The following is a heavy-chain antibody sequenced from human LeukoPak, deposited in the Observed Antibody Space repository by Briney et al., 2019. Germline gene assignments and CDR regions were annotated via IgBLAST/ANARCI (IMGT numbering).Heavy chain of an antibody. CDR2: ISPVSSYT. CDR1: GFSFNSYT. D-gene: IGHD2/OR15-2a*01. J-gene: IGHJ6*02. Sequence: GGSLRLSCLASGFSFNSYTMNWVREAPGKGLEWVSTISPVSSYTWYAESVKGRFTITRDNPKNSLYLQMDSLRAEDTAVYYCVRDVSRRIGMDVWGQGTTVSVSS. CDR3: VRDVSRRIGMDV. V-gene: IGHV3-21*01.